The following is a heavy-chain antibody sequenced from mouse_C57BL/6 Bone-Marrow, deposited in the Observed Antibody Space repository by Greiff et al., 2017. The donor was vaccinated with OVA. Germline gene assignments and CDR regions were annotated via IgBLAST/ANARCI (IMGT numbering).Heavy chain of an antibody. Sequence: EVKLEESGPELVKPGASVKIPCKASGYTFTDYNMDWVKQSHGKSLEWIGDINPNNGGTIYNQKFKGKATLTVDKSSSTAYMELRSLTSEDTAVYYCARQEENGYFDVWGTGTTVTVSS. CDR2: INPNNGGT. J-gene: IGHJ1*03. V-gene: IGHV1-18*01. CDR3: ARQEENGYFDV. CDR1: GYTFTDYN.